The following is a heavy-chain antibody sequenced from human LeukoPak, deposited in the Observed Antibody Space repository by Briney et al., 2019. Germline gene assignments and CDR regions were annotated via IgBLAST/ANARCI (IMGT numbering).Heavy chain of an antibody. J-gene: IGHJ4*02. D-gene: IGHD6-6*01. CDR1: GFTFSTYG. CDR3: ARDGTYSSSSLVY. V-gene: IGHV3-30*03. Sequence: GGSLRLSCAASGFTFSTYGMHWVRQAPGKGLEWVAVISYDGSTKYYADSVKGRFTISRDNSKNTLYLRMNSLRAEDTAVYYCARDGTYSSSSLVYWGQGTLVTVSS. CDR2: ISYDGSTK.